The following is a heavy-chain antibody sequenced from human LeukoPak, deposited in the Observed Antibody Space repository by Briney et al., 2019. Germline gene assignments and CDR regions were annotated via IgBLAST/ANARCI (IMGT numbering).Heavy chain of an antibody. CDR3: ARVGAEIFGDDDAFDI. D-gene: IGHD3-3*01. Sequence: SETLSLTCTVYGGSISSSSYYWGWIRQPPGKGLEWIGRIYYSGSTYYNPSLKSRVTISVDTSKNQFSLKLSSVTAADTAVYYCARVGAEIFGDDDAFDIWGQGTMVTVSS. CDR1: GGSISSSSYY. V-gene: IGHV4-39*07. J-gene: IGHJ3*02. CDR2: IYYSGST.